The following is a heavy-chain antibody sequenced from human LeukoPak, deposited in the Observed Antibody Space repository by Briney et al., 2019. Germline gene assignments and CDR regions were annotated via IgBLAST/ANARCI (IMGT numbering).Heavy chain of an antibody. Sequence: GGSLRLSCAASGFTFNTYAMSWVRQAPGKGLEWVSVIYSGGITYYADSVKGRFTISRDNSKNTLYLQMNSLRAEDTAVYYCAKDWGILTGYYGLEAAFDIWGQGTMVTVSS. CDR2: IYSGGIT. CDR1: GFTFNTYA. J-gene: IGHJ3*02. D-gene: IGHD3-9*01. CDR3: AKDWGILTGYYGLEAAFDI. V-gene: IGHV3-23*03.